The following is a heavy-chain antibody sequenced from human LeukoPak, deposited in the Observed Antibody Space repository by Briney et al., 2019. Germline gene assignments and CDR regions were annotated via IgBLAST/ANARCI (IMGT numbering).Heavy chain of an antibody. Sequence: GGSLRLSCAASGFTFSSNAMSWVRQAPGKGLEWVSYITGSGGSGTYYADSVKGRFTISRDNSKNTLYLQMNSLRAGDTAVYYCAKDQVIAAAANSDYWGQGTLVTVSS. D-gene: IGHD6-13*01. J-gene: IGHJ4*02. CDR2: ITGSGGSGT. CDR3: AKDQVIAAAANSDY. CDR1: GFTFSSNA. V-gene: IGHV3-23*01.